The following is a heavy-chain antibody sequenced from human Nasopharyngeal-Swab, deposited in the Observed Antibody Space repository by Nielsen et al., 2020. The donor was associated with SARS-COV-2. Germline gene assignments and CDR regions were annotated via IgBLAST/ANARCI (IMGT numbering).Heavy chain of an antibody. J-gene: IGHJ4*02. V-gene: IGHV4-4*08. CDR1: VSGGTVSGGSISSYY. D-gene: IGHD6-13*01. CDR2: IHSSGST. CDR3: ARDSASWYEEGFDY. Sequence: SETLSLTCTVSGGTVSGGSISSYYWSWIRQPPGKGLEWIGYIHSSGSTKYNPSLKSRVTISVDTSKNQFSLKLSSVTAADTAVYYCARDSASWYEEGFDYWGQGTLVTVSS.